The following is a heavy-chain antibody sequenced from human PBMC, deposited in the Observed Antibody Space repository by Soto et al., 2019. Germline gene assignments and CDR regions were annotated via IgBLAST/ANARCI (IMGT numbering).Heavy chain of an antibody. CDR1: GYSFTDYF. Sequence: GASVKVSCKASGYSFTDYFMHWVRQAPGQGPEYMGWIDPNSGATGSPQNFQGRVTLTRDMSITTAYMELSSLRSDDTAIYYCARGSYASGTKLPNDPWGQGTLVTVSS. D-gene: IGHD3-10*01. CDR2: IDPNSGAT. J-gene: IGHJ5*02. CDR3: ARGSYASGTKLPNDP. V-gene: IGHV1-2*02.